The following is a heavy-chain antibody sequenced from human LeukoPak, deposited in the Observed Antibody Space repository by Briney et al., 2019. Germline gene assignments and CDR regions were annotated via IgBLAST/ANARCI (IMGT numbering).Heavy chain of an antibody. CDR1: GGTFSSYA. J-gene: IGHJ4*02. CDR2: IILIFGTA. V-gene: IGHV1-69*05. CDR3: ARDRDYYDSSGYYQFDY. D-gene: IGHD3-22*01. Sequence: ASVKVSCKASGGTFSSYAISWVRQAPGQGLEWMGRIILIFGTANYAQKFQGRVTITTDESTSTAYMELSSLRSEDTAVYYCARDRDYYDSSGYYQFDYWGQGTLVTVSS.